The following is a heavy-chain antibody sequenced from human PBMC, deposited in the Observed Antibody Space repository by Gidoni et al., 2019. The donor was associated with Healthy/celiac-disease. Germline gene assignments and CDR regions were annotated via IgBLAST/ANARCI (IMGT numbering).Heavy chain of an antibody. CDR1: GGSLRSGGYY. D-gene: IGHD6-6*01. CDR2: IFYSGST. CDR3: ARGPPRVEQPTM. J-gene: IGHJ4*02. Sequence: QVQLQESGPGLVKPSQTLSLPCTVSGGSLRSGGYYWSWIRQHPGEGLEWIGYIFYSGSTYYNPSLKSRVTISVDTSKNQFSLKLSSVTAADTAVYYCARGPPRVEQPTMWGQGTLVTVSS. V-gene: IGHV4-31*03.